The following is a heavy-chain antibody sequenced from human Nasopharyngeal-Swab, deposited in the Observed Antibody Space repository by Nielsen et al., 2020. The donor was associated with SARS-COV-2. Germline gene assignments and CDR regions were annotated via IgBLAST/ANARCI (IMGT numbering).Heavy chain of an antibody. CDR2: ISSSSSYI. V-gene: IGHV3-21*01. CDR3: ARDGLDYDFWSAYCMDV. J-gene: IGHJ6*02. Sequence: GESLKISCAASGFTFNKYNFNWVRQAPGKGLEWVSSISSSSSYIYYADSVKGRFTISRDNAKNSLYLQMNSLRAEDTAVYYCARDGLDYDFWSAYCMDVWGQGTTVTVSS. CDR1: GFTFNKYN. D-gene: IGHD3-3*01.